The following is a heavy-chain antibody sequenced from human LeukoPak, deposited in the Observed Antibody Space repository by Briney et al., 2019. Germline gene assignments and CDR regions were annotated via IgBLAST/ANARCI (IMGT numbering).Heavy chain of an antibody. D-gene: IGHD5-12*01. V-gene: IGHV4-61*02. Sequence: SETLSLTCTVSGGSISSGSYYWSWIRQPAGKGLEWIGRIYTSGSTNYNPSLKSRVTISVDTSKNQFSLKLSSVTAADTAVYYCARGGQDYYYYYYYMDVWGKGTTVTVSS. CDR3: ARGGQDYYYYYYYMDV. CDR1: GGSISSGSYY. J-gene: IGHJ6*03. CDR2: IYTSGST.